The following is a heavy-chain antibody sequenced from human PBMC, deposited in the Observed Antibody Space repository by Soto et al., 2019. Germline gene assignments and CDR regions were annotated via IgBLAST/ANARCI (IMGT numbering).Heavy chain of an antibody. CDR1: GGSISSYY. CDR3: AREWIVVVPAAMRWFDP. CDR2: IYYSGST. Sequence: SETLSLTCTVSGGSISSYYWSWIRQPPGKGLEYIGYIYYSGSTNYNPSLKSRVTISVDTSKNQFSLKLSSVTAADTAVYYCAREWIVVVPAAMRWFDPWGQGTLVTVSS. V-gene: IGHV4-59*12. J-gene: IGHJ5*02. D-gene: IGHD2-2*01.